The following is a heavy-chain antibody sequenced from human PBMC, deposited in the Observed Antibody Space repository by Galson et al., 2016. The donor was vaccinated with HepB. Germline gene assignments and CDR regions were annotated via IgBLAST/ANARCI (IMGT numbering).Heavy chain of an antibody. CDR2: ISSSGSAI. CDR3: ASGTTGVLNWFDP. V-gene: IGHV3-48*02. J-gene: IGHJ5*02. Sequence: SLRLSCAASGFTFSTYNMNWVRRAPGKGLEWVSYISSSGSAIYYADSLKGRFTISRDNAKNSLYLQMNSLRDEDTAVYYCASGTTGVLNWFDPWGQGTLVTVSS. CDR1: GFTFSTYN. D-gene: IGHD4-23*01.